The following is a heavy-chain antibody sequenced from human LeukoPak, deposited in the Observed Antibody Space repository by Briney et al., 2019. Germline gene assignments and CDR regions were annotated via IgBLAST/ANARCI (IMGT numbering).Heavy chain of an antibody. CDR2: INPNSGGT. J-gene: IGHJ6*02. D-gene: IGHD3-10*01. V-gene: IGHV1-2*02. Sequence: ASVKVSCKASGYTFTGYYMHWVRQAPGQGLEWMGWINPNSGGTNYAQKFQGRVTMTRDTSISTAYMELSRLRSDDTAVYYCARDTTYGSGSYSGTEYYYYYYGMDVWGQGTTVTVSS. CDR3: ARDTTYGSGSYSGTEYYYYYYGMDV. CDR1: GYTFTGYY.